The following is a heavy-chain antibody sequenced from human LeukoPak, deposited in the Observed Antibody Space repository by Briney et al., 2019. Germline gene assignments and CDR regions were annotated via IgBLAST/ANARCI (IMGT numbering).Heavy chain of an antibody. D-gene: IGHD2-2*01. J-gene: IGHJ4*02. CDR1: GFTFSSYA. CDR2: ISGSGGST. Sequence: GGSLRLSCAAPGFTFSSYAMSWVRQAPGKGLEWVSAISGSGGSTYYADSVKGRFTISRDNSKNTLYLQMNSLRAEDTAVYYCAKEPRRSKVRYCSSTSCFDDYWGQGTLVTVSS. CDR3: AKEPRRSKVRYCSSTSCFDDY. V-gene: IGHV3-23*01.